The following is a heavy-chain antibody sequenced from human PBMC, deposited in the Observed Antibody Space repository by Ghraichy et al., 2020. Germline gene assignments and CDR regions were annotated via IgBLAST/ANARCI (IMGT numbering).Heavy chain of an antibody. Sequence: SETLSLTCTVSGGSISSYYWSWIRQPPGKGLEWIGYIYYSGSTNYNPSLKSRVTISVDTSKNQFSLKLSSVTAADTAVYYCARALGGPWGQGTLVTVSS. J-gene: IGHJ5*02. CDR1: GGSISSYY. V-gene: IGHV4-59*01. CDR3: ARALGGP. CDR2: IYYSGST.